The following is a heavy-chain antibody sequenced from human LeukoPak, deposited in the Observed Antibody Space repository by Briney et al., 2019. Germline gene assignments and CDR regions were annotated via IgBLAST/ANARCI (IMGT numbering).Heavy chain of an antibody. CDR3: ASQYSSSWPYFDY. CDR1: GYSFTSYW. J-gene: IGHJ4*02. Sequence: GESLKISCKGSGYSFTSYWIGWVRQMPGKGLEWMGIIYPGDSDTRYSPSFQGQVTISADKSISTAYLQWSSLKASDTAMYYCASQYSSSWPYFDYWGQGTLVTVSS. CDR2: IYPGDSDT. V-gene: IGHV5-51*01. D-gene: IGHD6-13*01.